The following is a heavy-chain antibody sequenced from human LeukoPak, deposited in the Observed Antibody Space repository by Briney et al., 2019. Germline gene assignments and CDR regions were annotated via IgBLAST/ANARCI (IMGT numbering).Heavy chain of an antibody. Sequence: PSETLSLTCTVSGGSISSSSYYWGWIRQPPGKGQEWIGSIYYSGSTYYNPSLKSRVTISVDTSKNQFSLKLSSVTAADTAVYYCARGRETGDVDYWGQGTLVTVSS. J-gene: IGHJ4*02. CDR2: IYYSGST. CDR1: GGSISSSSYY. D-gene: IGHD1-1*01. CDR3: ARGRETGDVDY. V-gene: IGHV4-39*07.